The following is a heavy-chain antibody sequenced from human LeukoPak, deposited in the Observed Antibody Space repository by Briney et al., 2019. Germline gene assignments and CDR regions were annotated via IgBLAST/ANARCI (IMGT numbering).Heavy chain of an antibody. D-gene: IGHD3-22*01. CDR1: GFTFSSYS. CDR3: ARGPSDSRYAY. V-gene: IGHV3-48*04. Sequence: GGSLRLSCAASGFTFSSYSMNWVRQAPGKGLEWVSYISSSSSTTYYADSVKGRFTISRDDAKNSLYLQMNSLRAEDTAVYYCARGPSDSRYAYWGQGTLVTVSS. J-gene: IGHJ4*02. CDR2: ISSSSSTT.